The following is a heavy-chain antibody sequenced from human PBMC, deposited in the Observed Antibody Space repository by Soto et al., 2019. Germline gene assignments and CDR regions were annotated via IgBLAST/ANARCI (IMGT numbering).Heavy chain of an antibody. CDR1: GFTVSSNY. V-gene: IGHV3-53*01. CDR3: ATRSGLGYCYGRIFDY. Sequence: GGSLGLSCAASGFTVSSNYMSWVRQAPGKGLEWVSVIYSGGSTYYADSVKGRFTISRDNSKNTLYLQMNSLRAEDTAVYYCATRSGLGYCYGRIFDYWGQGTMVTVSS. D-gene: IGHD5-18*01. J-gene: IGHJ4*02. CDR2: IYSGGST.